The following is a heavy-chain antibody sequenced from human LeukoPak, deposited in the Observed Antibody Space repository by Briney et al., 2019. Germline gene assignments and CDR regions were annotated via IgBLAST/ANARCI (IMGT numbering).Heavy chain of an antibody. D-gene: IGHD3-22*01. CDR2: IIPIFGTA. Sequence: SVKVSCKASGGTFSSHAISWVRQAPGQGLEWMGGIIPIFGTANYAQKFQGRVTITTDESTSTAYMELSSLRSEDTAVYYCASPPHYYDSSGYTPGHFDYWGQGTLVTVSS. CDR3: ASPPHYYDSSGYTPGHFDY. CDR1: GGTFSSHA. J-gene: IGHJ4*02. V-gene: IGHV1-69*05.